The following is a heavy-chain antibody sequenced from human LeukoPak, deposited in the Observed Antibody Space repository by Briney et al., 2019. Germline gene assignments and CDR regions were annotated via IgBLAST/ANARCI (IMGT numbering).Heavy chain of an antibody. CDR3: TSTNNDFWSGYGPDF. V-gene: IGHV3-15*01. CDR2: IKSKTDGGTT. Sequence: GGSLRLSCAASGFTFSNAWMNWVRQAPGKGLEWVGRIKSKTDGGTTDYTAPVKGRFIIPRDDSKNTLYLQMNSLKTEDTAVYYCTSTNNDFWSGYGPDFWGQGTLVTVSS. D-gene: IGHD3-3*01. J-gene: IGHJ4*02. CDR1: GFTFSNAW.